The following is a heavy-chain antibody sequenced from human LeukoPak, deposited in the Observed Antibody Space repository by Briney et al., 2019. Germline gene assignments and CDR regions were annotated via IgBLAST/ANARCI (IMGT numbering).Heavy chain of an antibody. CDR1: GFTVSSNY. J-gene: IGHJ4*02. Sequence: GSLRLSCAASGFTVSSNYMSWVRQAPGRGLAWVSVIYSGGSTYYADSVKGRFTISRDNSKNTLYLQMNSLRAEDTAVYYCARDGLSRYYDSSGYYSKWGQGTLVTVSS. V-gene: IGHV3-66*01. D-gene: IGHD3-22*01. CDR3: ARDGLSRYYDSSGYYSK. CDR2: IYSGGST.